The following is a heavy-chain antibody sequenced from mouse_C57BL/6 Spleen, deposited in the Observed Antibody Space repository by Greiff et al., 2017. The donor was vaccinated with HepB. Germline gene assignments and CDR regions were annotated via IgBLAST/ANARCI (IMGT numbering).Heavy chain of an antibody. CDR1: GYTFTSYW. V-gene: IGHV1-72*01. D-gene: IGHD1-1*01. J-gene: IGHJ4*01. CDR2: IDPNSGGT. CDR3: PITTVVAPYAMDY. Sequence: VQLQQSGAELVKPGASVKLSCKASGYTFTSYWMHWVKQRPGRGLEWIGRIDPNSGGTKYNEKFKSKATLTVDKPSSTAYMQISSLTSEDSAVYYCPITTVVAPYAMDYWGQGTSVTVSS.